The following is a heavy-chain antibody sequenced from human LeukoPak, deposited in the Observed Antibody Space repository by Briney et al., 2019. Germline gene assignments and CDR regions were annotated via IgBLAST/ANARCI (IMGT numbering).Heavy chain of an antibody. CDR3: ARRGDILTDYAFDY. CDR1: GGSINSNSHH. CDR2: IYYSGTT. J-gene: IGHJ4*02. V-gene: IGHV4-39*01. Sequence: SETLSLPCSVSGGSINSNSHHWDWTRQAPGKGLEWIGNIYYSGTTSYNPSLKSRVTISVDTSKNQFSLRLSSVTAADTAVYYCARRGDILTDYAFDYWGQGTLVTVSS. D-gene: IGHD3-9*01.